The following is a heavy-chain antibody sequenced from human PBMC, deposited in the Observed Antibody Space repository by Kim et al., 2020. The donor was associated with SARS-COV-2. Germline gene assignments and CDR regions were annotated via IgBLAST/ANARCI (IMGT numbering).Heavy chain of an antibody. D-gene: IGHD3-3*01. CDR1: GFTFSDYY. Sequence: GGSLRLSCAASGFTFSDYYMSWIRQAPGKGLEWVSYISSSGSTIYYADSVKGRFTISRDNAKNSLYLQMNSLRAEDTAVYYCARASTIFGVVTRYYYYMDVWGKGTTVTVSS. CDR2: ISSSGSTI. J-gene: IGHJ6*03. V-gene: IGHV3-11*01. CDR3: ARASTIFGVVTRYYYYMDV.